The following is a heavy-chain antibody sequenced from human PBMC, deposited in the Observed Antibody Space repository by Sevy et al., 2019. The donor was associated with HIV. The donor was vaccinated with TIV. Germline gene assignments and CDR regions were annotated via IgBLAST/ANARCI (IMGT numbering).Heavy chain of an antibody. Sequence: ASVKVSCKASGYTFSSYYMHWVRQAPGQGLEWMGIINPSGGSTSYAQKFQGRVTMTRDTSTSTDYMELSSLRSEDTAVYYCAREGKTTVVTTDPFDYWGQGTLVTVSS. CDR3: AREGKTTVVTTDPFDY. CDR1: GYTFSSYY. V-gene: IGHV1-46*01. D-gene: IGHD4-17*01. J-gene: IGHJ4*02. CDR2: INPSGGST.